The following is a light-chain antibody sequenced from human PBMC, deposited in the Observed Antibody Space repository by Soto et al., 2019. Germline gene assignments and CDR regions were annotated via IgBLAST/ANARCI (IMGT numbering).Light chain of an antibody. CDR1: QTVLYSSNNKNH. Sequence: DIVMTQSPDSLSVSLGERATINCKSSQTVLYSSNNKNHLAWYQQRPGQPPKLLFSWASTRESGVPDRFSASGSGADFTLSIGSLQAEDVAVYYCQQYYSTPRTFGQGTKVEIK. V-gene: IGKV4-1*01. CDR3: QQYYSTPRT. J-gene: IGKJ1*01. CDR2: WAS.